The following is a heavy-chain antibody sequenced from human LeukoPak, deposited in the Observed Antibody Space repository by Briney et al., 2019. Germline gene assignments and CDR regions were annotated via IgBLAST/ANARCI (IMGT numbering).Heavy chain of an antibody. D-gene: IGHD3-9*01. V-gene: IGHV3-33*08. CDR3: ARDSYDILTGYYSGPDY. CDR1: GFTFSGFG. Sequence: GGSLRLSCAASGFTFSGFGMHWVRQAPGKGLEWVTLIWYDGSSEYYADSVKGRFTISRDNSKNRLYLQINSLRVEDTAVYYCARDSYDILTGYYSGPDYWGQGTLVTVSS. J-gene: IGHJ4*02. CDR2: IWYDGSSE.